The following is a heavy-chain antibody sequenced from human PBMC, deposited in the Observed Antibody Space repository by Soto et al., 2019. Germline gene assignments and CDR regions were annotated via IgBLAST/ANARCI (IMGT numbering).Heavy chain of an antibody. D-gene: IGHD4-17*01. V-gene: IGHV4-34*01. J-gene: IGHJ5*02. CDR2: INHSGST. CDR3: ARIGATVTNYNWFDP. CDR1: GGSFSGYY. Sequence: SETLSLTCAVYGGSFSGYYWSWIRQPPGKGLEWIGEINHSGSTNYNPSLKSRVTISVDTSKNQFSLKLSSVTAADTAVYYCARIGATVTNYNWFDPWGQGTLVTVSS.